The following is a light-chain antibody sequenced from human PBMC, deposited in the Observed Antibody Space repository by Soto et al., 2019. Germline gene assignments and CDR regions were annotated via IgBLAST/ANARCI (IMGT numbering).Light chain of an antibody. V-gene: IGKV1-5*01. J-gene: IGKJ4*01. Sequence: DIQMPQSHSTLSASVGDIVTITCLASQSISSWLAWYQHKPGKAPKLMIYDASSLESGVPSRFSGSGSGTDFTLTIRSMQPEDIATYYCKKANSFPLTFGGGTKVDIK. CDR1: QSISSW. CDR3: KKANSFPLT. CDR2: DAS.